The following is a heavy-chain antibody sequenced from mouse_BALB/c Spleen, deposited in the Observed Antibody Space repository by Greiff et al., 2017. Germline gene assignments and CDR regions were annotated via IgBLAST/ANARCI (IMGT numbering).Heavy chain of an antibody. CDR2: ISSGSSTI. CDR3: ARSRWDDWYFDV. D-gene: IGHD4-1*01. Sequence: EVHLVESGGGLVQPGGSRKLSCAASGFTFSSFGMHWVRQAPEKGLEWVAYISSGSSTIYYADTVKGRFTISRDNPKNTLFLQMTSLRSEDTAMYYCARSRWDDWYFDVWGAGTTVTVSS. V-gene: IGHV5-17*02. CDR1: GFTFSSFG. J-gene: IGHJ1*01.